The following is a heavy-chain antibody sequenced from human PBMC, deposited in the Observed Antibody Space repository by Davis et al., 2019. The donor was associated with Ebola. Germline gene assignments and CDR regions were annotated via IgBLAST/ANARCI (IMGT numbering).Heavy chain of an antibody. CDR2: VNPSVDIR. Sequence: ASVKVSCKASGGTFNTYAISWVRQAPGQGLEWMGIVNPSVDIRTYAQKFHGRVTMTTDTSTSTVYMELSSLRSEDTAVYYCARDDRYSHSWLGWSLWGQGTLVTVSS. J-gene: IGHJ4*02. D-gene: IGHD2-21*01. CDR1: GGTFNTYA. CDR3: ARDDRYSHSWLGWSL. V-gene: IGHV1-46*02.